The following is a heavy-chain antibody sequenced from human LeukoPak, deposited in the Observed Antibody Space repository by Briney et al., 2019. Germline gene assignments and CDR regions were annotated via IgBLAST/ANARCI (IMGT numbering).Heavy chain of an antibody. Sequence: GGSLRLSCAASGFTFSSYWMHWVRQAPGEGLVWVSRINSDGSSTSYADSVKGRFTISRDNAKNTLYLQMNSLRAEDTAVYYCARGRRGYGYNWGQGTLVTVSS. V-gene: IGHV3-74*01. D-gene: IGHD5-18*01. J-gene: IGHJ4*02. CDR2: INSDGSST. CDR3: ARGRRGYGYN. CDR1: GFTFSSYW.